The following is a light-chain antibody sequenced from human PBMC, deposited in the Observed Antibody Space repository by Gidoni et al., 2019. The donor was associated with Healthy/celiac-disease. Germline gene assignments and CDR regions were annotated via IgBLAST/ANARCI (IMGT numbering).Light chain of an antibody. CDR1: QTVSSSY. CDR2: GAS. CDR3: QQYGSSPLT. V-gene: IGKV3-20*01. J-gene: IGKJ4*01. Sequence: EIVLTQSPGTQSLSPGERATLSCRARQTVSSSYLAWYQQKPGQAPRLLIYGASSRATGLPDRFSGSGSGTDFTLTISRLEPEDFAVYYCQQYGSSPLTFGGRTKVEIK.